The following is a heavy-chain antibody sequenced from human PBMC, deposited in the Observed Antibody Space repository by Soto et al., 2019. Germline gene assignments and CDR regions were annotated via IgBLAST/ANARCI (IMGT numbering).Heavy chain of an antibody. CDR1: GFPFSGSS. J-gene: IGHJ4*02. V-gene: IGHV3-73*01. CDR3: TRSSGSYSLEYFDY. Sequence: GALRLSCSPSGFPFSGSSLHWVPPASWKGPEWVGRIRREPNNYATEYAASVKGRFTISRDDSKNTASLQMNSLKTEDTAVYYCTRSSGSYSLEYFDYWGQGTLVTVSS. D-gene: IGHD1-26*01. CDR2: IRREPNNYAT.